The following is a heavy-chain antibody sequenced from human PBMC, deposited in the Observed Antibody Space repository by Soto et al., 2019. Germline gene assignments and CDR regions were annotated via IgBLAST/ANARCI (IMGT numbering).Heavy chain of an antibody. CDR3: ARDKDRLQLGGNYYYILDV. Sequence: QVQLVQSGAEVKKPGSSVKVSCKASGGTFRTSAISWGRQAPGQGLEWVGGIMPVFRRPKYAQNFQDRVTITADESTSTAYMELSSLRSDDTAVYYCARDKDRLQLGGNYYYILDVWGQGTAVTVSS. D-gene: IGHD1-1*01. V-gene: IGHV1-69*12. J-gene: IGHJ6*02. CDR1: GGTFRTSA. CDR2: IMPVFRRP.